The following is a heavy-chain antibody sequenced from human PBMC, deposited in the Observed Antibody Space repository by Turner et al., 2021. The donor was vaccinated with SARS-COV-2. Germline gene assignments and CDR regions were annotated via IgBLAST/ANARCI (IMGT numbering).Heavy chain of an antibody. J-gene: IGHJ4*02. CDR3: THTPGFGSSDF. CDR2: VYWNNEK. D-gene: IGHD3-10*01. CDR1: GFSLTTSVVG. V-gene: IGHV2-5*01. Sequence: QITLKESGPTLVNPTQTLTLTCTFSGFSLTTSVVGVVWIRQPPGKALEWLALVYWNNEKRYSPSLKRRVTITKDTSKNQVVLTMTNVDPLDTATYFCTHTPGFGSSDFWGQGTLVTVSP.